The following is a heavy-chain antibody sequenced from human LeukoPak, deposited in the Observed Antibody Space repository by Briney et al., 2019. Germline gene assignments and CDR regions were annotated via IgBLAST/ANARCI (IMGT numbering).Heavy chain of an antibody. J-gene: IGHJ4*02. V-gene: IGHV4-34*01. CDR2: INHSGST. D-gene: IGHD2-2*01. Sequence: PSETLPLTCAVYGGSFSGYYWSWIRQPPGKGLEWIGEINHSGSTNYNPSLKSRVTISVDTSKNQFSLKLSSVTAADTAVYYCARSQWKVVPASYFDYWGQGTLVTVSS. CDR3: ARSQWKVVPASYFDY. CDR1: GGSFSGYY.